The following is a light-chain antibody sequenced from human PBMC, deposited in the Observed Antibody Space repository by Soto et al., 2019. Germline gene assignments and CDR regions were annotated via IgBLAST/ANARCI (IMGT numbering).Light chain of an antibody. V-gene: IGKV3-11*01. CDR3: QQRSHWPPLT. Sequence: EILLTQSPATLSMSPGERATLSCRASQSVSTYLAWYQQKPGQAPRLLIFDAYNRASGIPSRFSGSGSGTNCTLTISRLEPEDFAVYFCQQRSHWPPLTFGGGTKVEIK. CDR2: DAY. CDR1: QSVSTY. J-gene: IGKJ4*02.